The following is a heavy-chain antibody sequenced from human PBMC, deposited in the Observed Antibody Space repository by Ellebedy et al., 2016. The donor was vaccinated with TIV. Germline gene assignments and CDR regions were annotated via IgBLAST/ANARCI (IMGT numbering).Heavy chain of an antibody. J-gene: IGHJ4*02. Sequence: PGGSLRLSCAASGITFSGYPLHWVRQAPGKGLEWVAVISDDGNNKYYSDSVKGRFTISRDNSKNTLYLQMNSLRGEDTAVFYCARQMAGTAMDYWGQGTLVTVSS. CDR2: ISDDGNNK. CDR3: ARQMAGTAMDY. CDR1: GITFSGYP. D-gene: IGHD5-24*01. V-gene: IGHV3-30-3*01.